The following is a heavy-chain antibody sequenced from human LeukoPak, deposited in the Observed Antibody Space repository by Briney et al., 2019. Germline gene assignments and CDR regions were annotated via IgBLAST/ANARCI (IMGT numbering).Heavy chain of an antibody. CDR3: ATSQYYDFWSDPNYGMDV. CDR1: GYTLTELS. J-gene: IGHJ6*02. V-gene: IGHV1-24*01. CDR2: FAPEDGET. D-gene: IGHD3-3*01. Sequence: ASVNVSCTVSGYTLTELSMHWVRPAPGKGLERMGGFAPEDGETIYAQKFQGRVTMTEDTSTDTAYMELSSLRSEDTAVYYCATSQYYDFWSDPNYGMDVWGQGTTVTVSS.